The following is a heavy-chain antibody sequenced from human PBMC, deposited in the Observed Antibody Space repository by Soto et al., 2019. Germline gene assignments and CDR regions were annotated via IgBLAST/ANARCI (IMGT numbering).Heavy chain of an antibody. J-gene: IGHJ4*02. CDR2: ISYDGSNK. D-gene: IGHD3-22*01. Sequence: QVQLVESGGGVVQPGRSLRLSGAASGFTFSSYGMHWVRQAPGKGLEWVAVISYDGSNKYYADSVKGRFTISRDNSKNTLYLQMNSLRAEDTAVYYCAKDGNYDSSGSWDYWGQGTLVTVSS. CDR3: AKDGNYDSSGSWDY. V-gene: IGHV3-30*18. CDR1: GFTFSSYG.